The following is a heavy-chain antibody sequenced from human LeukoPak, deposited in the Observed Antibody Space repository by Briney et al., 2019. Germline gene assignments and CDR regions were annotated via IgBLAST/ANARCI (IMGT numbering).Heavy chain of an antibody. CDR1: GYTFTNYG. D-gene: IGHD3-22*01. V-gene: IGHV1-18*01. Sequence: ASVKVSCKASGYTFTNYGISWVRQAPGQGLEWMGWISAYNGNTNYAQKLQGRVTMTTDTSTSTAYMEVRSLRSDDTAVYYCARDYYDSSGYADYFQHWGQGTLVTVPS. CDR3: ARDYYDSSGYADYFQH. J-gene: IGHJ1*01. CDR2: ISAYNGNT.